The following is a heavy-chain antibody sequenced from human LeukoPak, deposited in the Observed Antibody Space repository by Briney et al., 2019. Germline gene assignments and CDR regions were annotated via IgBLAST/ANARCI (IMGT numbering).Heavy chain of an antibody. Sequence: TGGSLRLSCAASGFTFSDYEMNWVRQAPGKGLEWVSYISSGGSSIYYADSVKGRFTISRDNAKNSLYLQMNSLRAEDTAVYYCATQTTYYYGSGSGYWGQGTLVTVSS. CDR1: GFTFSDYE. J-gene: IGHJ4*02. D-gene: IGHD3-10*01. CDR2: ISSGGSSI. CDR3: ATQTTYYYGSGSGY. V-gene: IGHV3-48*03.